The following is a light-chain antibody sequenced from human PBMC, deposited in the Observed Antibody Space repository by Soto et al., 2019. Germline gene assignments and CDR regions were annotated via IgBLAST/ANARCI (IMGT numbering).Light chain of an antibody. CDR3: LLGTHWPPWT. V-gene: IGKV2-30*02. CDR1: QSLLHSDGNTY. J-gene: IGKJ1*01. CDR2: RVS. Sequence: DVVMTQSPLSLPVTLGQPASISCRSSQSLLHSDGNTYLNWFQQRPGHSPRRLIFRVSNRGSGGADRFSGSGSGTDFTLKISRVEAGDVGVYYCLLGTHWPPWTFGQGTKVEI.